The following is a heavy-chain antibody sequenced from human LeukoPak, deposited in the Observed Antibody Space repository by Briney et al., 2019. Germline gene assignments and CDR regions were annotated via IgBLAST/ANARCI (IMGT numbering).Heavy chain of an antibody. J-gene: IGHJ4*02. CDR3: AREVPPRGPFDY. V-gene: IGHV3-21*01. Sequence: GGSLRLSCAASGFTFSSYSMNWVRQAPGKGLEWVSSISSSSSYIYYADSVKGRFTISRDNAKNSLYLQMNSLRAEDTAVYYCAREVPPRGPFDYWGRGTLVTVSS. CDR1: GFTFSSYS. D-gene: IGHD5-12*01. CDR2: ISSSSSYI.